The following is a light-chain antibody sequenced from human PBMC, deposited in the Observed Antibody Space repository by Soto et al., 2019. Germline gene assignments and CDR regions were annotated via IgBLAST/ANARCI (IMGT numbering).Light chain of an antibody. J-gene: IGKJ2*01. V-gene: IGKV1-39*01. CDR2: SAS. CDR1: QTINKN. CDR3: QQSFRTPYT. Sequence: DIQMTQSPSSLSASVGDRVTITCRASQTINKNLNWYQQKPGQAPNLPIYSASDFQSGVPSRFSGSGSGTEFTLTISGLQPEDFAAYYCQQSFRTPYTFGQGTDLEI.